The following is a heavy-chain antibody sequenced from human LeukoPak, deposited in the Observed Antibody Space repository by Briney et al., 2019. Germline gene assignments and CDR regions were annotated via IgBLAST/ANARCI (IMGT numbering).Heavy chain of an antibody. CDR1: GGTFSSYA. CDR2: IIPIFGTA. CDR3: ARDIKSGYSGYRGHY. D-gene: IGHD5-12*01. Sequence: ASVKVSCTASGGTFSSYAISWVRQAPGQGLEWMGGIIPIFGTANYAQKIQGRVTITADESTSTAYMELSSLRSEDTAVYYCARDIKSGYSGYRGHYWGQGTLVTVSS. V-gene: IGHV1-69*13. J-gene: IGHJ4*02.